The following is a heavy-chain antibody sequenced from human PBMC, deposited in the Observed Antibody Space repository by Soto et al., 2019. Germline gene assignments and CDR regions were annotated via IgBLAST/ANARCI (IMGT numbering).Heavy chain of an antibody. CDR3: ANGSCGGDCYSWAYYFDY. Sequence: WGSLRLSCAASGFTFSSYAMSWVRQAPGKGLEWVSAISGSGGSTYYADSVKGRFTISRDNSKNTLYLQMNSLRAEDTAVYYCANGSCGGDCYSWAYYFDYWGQGTLVTVSS. D-gene: IGHD2-21*01. J-gene: IGHJ4*02. CDR2: ISGSGGST. V-gene: IGHV3-23*01. CDR1: GFTFSSYA.